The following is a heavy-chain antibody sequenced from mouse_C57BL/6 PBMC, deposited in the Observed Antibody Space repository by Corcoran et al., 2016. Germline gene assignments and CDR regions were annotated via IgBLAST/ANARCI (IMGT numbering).Heavy chain of an antibody. J-gene: IGHJ1*03. CDR3: ARITTVVADWYFDV. V-gene: IGHV3-6*01. CDR1: GYSITSGYY. D-gene: IGHD1-1*01. CDR2: ISYDGSN. Sequence: DVQLQVSGPGLVKPSQSLSLTCSVTGYSITSGYYWNWIRQFPGNKLEWMGYISYDGSNNYNPSLKNRISITRDTSKNQFFLKLNSVTTEDTATYYCARITTVVADWYFDVWGTGTTVTVSS.